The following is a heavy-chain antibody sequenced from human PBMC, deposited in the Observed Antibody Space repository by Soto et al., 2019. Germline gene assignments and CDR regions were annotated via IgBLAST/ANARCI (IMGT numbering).Heavy chain of an antibody. CDR3: AKSPMVRTFHYGMDV. J-gene: IGHJ6*02. CDR2: INEDGTEK. V-gene: IGHV3-7*05. D-gene: IGHD2-8*01. Sequence: EVQVVESGGGLVQPGGSLRVSCAASELTFSSFWMSWVRQAPGKGLEWVADINEDGTEKYYAYAVKGRFTISRDNAKNSLYLQMNNLRAGDTAVYFCAKSPMVRTFHYGMDVWGQGTTVTVSS. CDR1: ELTFSSFW.